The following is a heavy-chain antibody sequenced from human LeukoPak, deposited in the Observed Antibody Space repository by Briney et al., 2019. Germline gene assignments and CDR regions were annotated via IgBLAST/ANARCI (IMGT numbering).Heavy chain of an antibody. J-gene: IGHJ3*02. Sequence: GGSLRLSCAASGFTFDDYAMHWVRQAPGKGLEWVSGISWNSGSIGYADSVKGRFTISRDNAKNSLYLQMNSLRAEDTALYYCAKGTYVVRGVINDAFDIWGQGTMVTVSS. V-gene: IGHV3-9*01. CDR2: ISWNSGSI. CDR3: AKGTYVVRGVINDAFDI. D-gene: IGHD3-10*01. CDR1: GFTFDDYA.